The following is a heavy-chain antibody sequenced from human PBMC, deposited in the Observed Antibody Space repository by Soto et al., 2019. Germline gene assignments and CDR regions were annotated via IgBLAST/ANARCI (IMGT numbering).Heavy chain of an antibody. V-gene: IGHV5-51*01. J-gene: IGHJ4*02. D-gene: IGHD3-22*01. Sequence: VESLTISCHGSGDSFFSHWIVWVLQMPGKGLEWVGIIYPADSETRYSPSFQGQVTISVDKSINTAYLQWSSLKASDTAMYYCARRPWLSGYYDYWGQGTLVTVS. CDR1: GDSFFSHW. CDR3: ARRPWLSGYYDY. CDR2: IYPADSET.